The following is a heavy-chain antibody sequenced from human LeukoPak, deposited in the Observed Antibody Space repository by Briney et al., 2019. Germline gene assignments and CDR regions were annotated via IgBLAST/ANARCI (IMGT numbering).Heavy chain of an antibody. D-gene: IGHD6-6*01. Sequence: SETLSLTCTVSGGSINSYYWSWIRQPPGKGLEWIGYIYNSETINYNPSLTSRVTISLDTSKNQVSLKLTSVTAADTAVYYCVRVGGASSILSAFDIWGQGTMVTVSS. CDR1: GGSINSYY. J-gene: IGHJ3*02. V-gene: IGHV4-59*01. CDR3: VRVGGASSILSAFDI. CDR2: IYNSETI.